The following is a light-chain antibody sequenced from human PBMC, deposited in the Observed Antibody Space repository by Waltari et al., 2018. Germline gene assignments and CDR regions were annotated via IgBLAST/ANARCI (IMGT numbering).Light chain of an antibody. CDR2: GNN. J-gene: IGLJ3*02. CDR3: QSYDSSLSVWV. V-gene: IGLV1-40*01. CDR1: SSNIGAGYD. Sequence: QSVLTQPPSVSGAPGQRVTISCTGSSSNIGAGYDVHWYQQLPGTAPKLLIYGNNNRPSGVPGRFSGSKSGTSASLAITGLQAEDEADYYCQSYDSSLSVWVFGGGTKLTVL.